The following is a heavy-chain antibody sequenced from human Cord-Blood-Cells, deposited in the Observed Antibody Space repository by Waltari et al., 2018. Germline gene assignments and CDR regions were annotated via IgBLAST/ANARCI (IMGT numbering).Heavy chain of an antibody. CDR2: IYYSRST. Sequence: QLQLQESAPGLVKPSETLSLTGSVSGGSISISSYYVGWLRQPPGQGMEWIGSIYYSRSTYYNPSLKSRVTISVDTSKNQFSLKLSSVTAADTAVYYCFLGYCSGGSCYSFDYWGQGTLVTVSS. D-gene: IGHD2-15*01. J-gene: IGHJ4*02. V-gene: IGHV4-39*01. CDR3: FLGYCSGGSCYSFDY. CDR1: GGSISISSYY.